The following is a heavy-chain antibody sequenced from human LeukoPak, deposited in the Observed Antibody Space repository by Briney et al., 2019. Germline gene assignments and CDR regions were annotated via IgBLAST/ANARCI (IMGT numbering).Heavy chain of an antibody. Sequence: SEILSLTCTVSGGSISGGGYFWSWIRQHPGRGLEWIGYMYYSGSSYYNPSLKSRVTISVDTSKKQFSLKLSSVTAADTAVYYCARDRSGLYYFDYWGQGTLVTVSS. CDR3: ARDRSGLYYFDY. CDR1: GGSISGGGYF. V-gene: IGHV4-31*03. J-gene: IGHJ4*02. CDR2: MYYSGSS. D-gene: IGHD3-3*01.